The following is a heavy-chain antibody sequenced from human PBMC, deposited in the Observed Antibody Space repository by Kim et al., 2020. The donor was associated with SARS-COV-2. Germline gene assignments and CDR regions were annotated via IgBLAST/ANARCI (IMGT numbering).Heavy chain of an antibody. D-gene: IGHD3-3*01. CDR2: INHSGST. J-gene: IGHJ4*02. CDR3: ARGVAIFGVAAGYYSDY. Sequence: SETLSLTCAVYGGSFSGYYWSWIRQPPGKGLEWIGEINHSGSTNYNPSLKSRVTISVDTSKNQFSLKLSSVTAADTAVYYCARGVAIFGVAAGYYSDYWGQGTLVTVSS. V-gene: IGHV4-34*01. CDR1: GGSFSGYY.